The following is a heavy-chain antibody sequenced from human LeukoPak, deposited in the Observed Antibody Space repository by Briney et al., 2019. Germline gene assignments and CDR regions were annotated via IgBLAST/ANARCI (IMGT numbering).Heavy chain of an antibody. V-gene: IGHV3-7*01. CDR3: ARDQYRLLSTAARLRWFDP. CDR2: IKQDGSEK. Sequence: GGSLRLSCAASGFTFSSYWMSWVRQAPGKGLEWVANIKQDGSEKYYVDSVKGRFTISRDNAKNSLYLQMNSLRAEDTAVYYCARDQYRLLSTAARLRWFDPWGQGTLVTVSS. J-gene: IGHJ5*02. CDR1: GFTFSSYW. D-gene: IGHD6-6*01.